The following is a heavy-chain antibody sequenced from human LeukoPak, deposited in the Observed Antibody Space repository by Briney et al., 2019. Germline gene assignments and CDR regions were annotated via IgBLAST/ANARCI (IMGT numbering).Heavy chain of an antibody. CDR1: GFTFSSHN. D-gene: IGHD5-24*01. CDR3: ANNDYLGY. V-gene: IGHV3-21*01. Sequence: PGGSLRLSCAASGFTFSSHNINWVRQAPGKGLEWVSSISATSTCIYYADSVKGRFTISRDNAKNSVYLQMNSLRAEDTAVYYCANNDYLGYWGQGTLVTVSS. J-gene: IGHJ4*02. CDR2: ISATSTCI.